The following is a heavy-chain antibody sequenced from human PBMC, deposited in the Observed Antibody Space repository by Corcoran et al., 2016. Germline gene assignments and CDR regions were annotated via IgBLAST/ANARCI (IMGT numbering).Heavy chain of an antibody. Sequence: QQQQWGAGLLKPSETLSLTCAVYGGSFSGYYWSWIRQPPGKGLEWIGEINHSGSTNYNPSLKSRVTISVDTSKNQFSLKPSSVTAADTAVYYCAREGDGYNSFDYWGQGTLVTVSS. CDR2: INHSGST. J-gene: IGHJ4*02. D-gene: IGHD5-12*01. CDR3: AREGDGYNSFDY. CDR1: GGSFSGYY. V-gene: IGHV4-34*01.